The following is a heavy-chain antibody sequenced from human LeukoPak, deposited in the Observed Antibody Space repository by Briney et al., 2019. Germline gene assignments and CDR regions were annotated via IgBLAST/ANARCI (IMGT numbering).Heavy chain of an antibody. CDR1: GDSVSSNSAA. Sequence: SQTLSLTCAISGDSVSSNSAAWNWIRQSPSRGLEWLGRTYYRSKWYNDYAVSVKSRITINPDTSKNQFSLQLNSVTPEDTAVYYCAREPLDIVATKGRGVGGVDAFDIWGQGTMVTVSS. D-gene: IGHD5-12*01. J-gene: IGHJ3*02. CDR2: TYYRSKWYN. V-gene: IGHV6-1*01. CDR3: AREPLDIVATKGRGVGGVDAFDI.